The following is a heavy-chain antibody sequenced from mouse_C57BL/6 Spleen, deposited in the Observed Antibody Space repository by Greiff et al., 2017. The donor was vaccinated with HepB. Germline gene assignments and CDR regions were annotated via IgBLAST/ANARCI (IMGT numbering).Heavy chain of an antibody. Sequence: VQLVESGAELARPGASVKMSCKASGYTFPSYTMHWVKQRPGQGLEWIGYINPSRGYTKYNQKFKDKATLTADKSSSTAYMQLSSLTSEDSAVYYCARSYGSSSYFDYWGQGTTLTVSS. J-gene: IGHJ2*01. V-gene: IGHV1-4*01. D-gene: IGHD1-1*01. CDR1: GYTFPSYT. CDR2: INPSRGYT. CDR3: ARSYGSSSYFDY.